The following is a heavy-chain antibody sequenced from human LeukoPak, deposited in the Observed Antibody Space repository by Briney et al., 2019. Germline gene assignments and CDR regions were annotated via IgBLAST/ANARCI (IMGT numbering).Heavy chain of an antibody. CDR1: GFTFSTYS. Sequence: PGGSLRLSCAASGFTFSTYSMNWVRQAPGKGLEWVSSISSSSSYIYYADSVKGRFTISRDNAKNSLYLQMNSLRAEDTAVYYCAREGDYGDYPGYWGQGTLVTVSS. D-gene: IGHD4-17*01. J-gene: IGHJ4*02. CDR2: ISSSSSYI. V-gene: IGHV3-21*01. CDR3: AREGDYGDYPGY.